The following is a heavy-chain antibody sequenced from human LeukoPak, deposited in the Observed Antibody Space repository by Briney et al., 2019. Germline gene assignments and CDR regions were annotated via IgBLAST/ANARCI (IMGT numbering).Heavy chain of an antibody. CDR1: AVTFTKYA. Sequence: SVKVSCKAPAVTFTKYAISWVQQAPGQGLEWMGGIIPMFGTAKYAQKFQGRVRITADKSTSTAYMEVNNLRSEDTAVYYCARKAGGGSRRSDYYMDVWGKGTTVTVSS. D-gene: IGHD2-15*01. CDR3: ARKAGGGSRRSDYYMDV. J-gene: IGHJ6*03. V-gene: IGHV1-69*06. CDR2: IIPMFGTA.